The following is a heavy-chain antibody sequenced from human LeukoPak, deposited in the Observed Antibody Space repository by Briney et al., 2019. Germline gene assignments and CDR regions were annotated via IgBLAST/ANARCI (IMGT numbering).Heavy chain of an antibody. V-gene: IGHV4-61*02. CDR2: IYTSGST. Sequence: PSQTLSLTCTVSGGSISSGSYYWNWIRQPAGKGLEWIGRIYTSGSTNYNPSLKSRVTISVDTSKNQFSLKLSSVTAADTAVYYCACLTTADAFDIWGQGTMVTVSS. CDR1: GGSISSGSYY. D-gene: IGHD3-22*01. CDR3: ACLTTADAFDI. J-gene: IGHJ3*02.